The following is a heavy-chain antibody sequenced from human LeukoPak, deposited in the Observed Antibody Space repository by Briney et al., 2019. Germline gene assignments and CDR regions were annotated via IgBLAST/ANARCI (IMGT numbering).Heavy chain of an antibody. D-gene: IGHD2-21*01. Sequence: GGSLRLSCAASGFTFSDYEMNWVRQTPGKGLEWVSYISSSGSTIYYADPVKGRFTISRDNAKNSLNLQMNSLRAEDTAVYYCARAGLGDNGAFDIWGQGTMVTVSS. CDR3: ARAGLGDNGAFDI. CDR1: GFTFSDYE. V-gene: IGHV3-48*03. J-gene: IGHJ3*02. CDR2: ISSSGSTI.